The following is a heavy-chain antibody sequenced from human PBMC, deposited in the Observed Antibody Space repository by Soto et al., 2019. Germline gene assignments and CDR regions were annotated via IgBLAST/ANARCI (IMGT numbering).Heavy chain of an antibody. CDR2: IYYSGST. D-gene: IGHD6-13*01. V-gene: IGHV4-30-4*01. Sequence: PSETMSLTCTVSGGSISSGDYYWSWIRQPPGKGLEWIGYIYYSGSTYYNPSLKSRVTISVDTSKNQFSLKLSSVTAADTAVYYCARYSSSWYGVYWFDPWGQGTLVTVSS. J-gene: IGHJ5*02. CDR1: GGSISSGDYY. CDR3: ARYSSSWYGVYWFDP.